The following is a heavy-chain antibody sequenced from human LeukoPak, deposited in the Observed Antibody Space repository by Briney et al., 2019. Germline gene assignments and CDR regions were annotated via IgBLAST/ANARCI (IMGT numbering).Heavy chain of an antibody. V-gene: IGHV3-7*01. CDR2: IKQDGSEK. Sequence: GGSLRLSCAASGFTFSSYWMSWVRQAPGKGLEWVANIKQDGSEKYYVDSVKGRFTIPRDNAKNSLYLQMNSLRAEDTAVYYCAREDIVVVPAAPVRDAFDVWGQGTMVTVSS. D-gene: IGHD2-2*01. J-gene: IGHJ3*01. CDR1: GFTFSSYW. CDR3: AREDIVVVPAAPVRDAFDV.